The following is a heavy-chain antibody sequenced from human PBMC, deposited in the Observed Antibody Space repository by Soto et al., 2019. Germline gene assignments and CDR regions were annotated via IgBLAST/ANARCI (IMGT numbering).Heavy chain of an antibody. D-gene: IGHD1-20*01. CDR1: GFTFSSYS. CDR2: ISSSSSYI. Sequence: GGSLRLSCAASGFTFSSYSMNWVRQAPGKGLEWVSPISSSSSYIYYADSVKGRFTISRDNAKNSLYLQMNSLRAEDTAVYYCASRITGDDAFDIWVQGTMVTVSS. V-gene: IGHV3-21*01. J-gene: IGHJ3*02. CDR3: ASRITGDDAFDI.